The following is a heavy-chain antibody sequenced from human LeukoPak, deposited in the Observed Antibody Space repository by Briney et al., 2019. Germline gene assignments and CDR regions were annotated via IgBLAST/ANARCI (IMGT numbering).Heavy chain of an antibody. CDR2: IYSSGST. CDR3: ARDLYGVSHDY. V-gene: IGHV3-53*01. D-gene: IGHD4-17*01. Sequence: PGGSLRLSCAASGFTVSSNYMNWVRQAPGKGLEWVSVIYSSGSTYYADFVKGRFTISRDNSKNTLYLQMNSLRAEDTAVYYCARDLYGVSHDYWGQGTLVTVSS. J-gene: IGHJ4*02. CDR1: GFTVSSNY.